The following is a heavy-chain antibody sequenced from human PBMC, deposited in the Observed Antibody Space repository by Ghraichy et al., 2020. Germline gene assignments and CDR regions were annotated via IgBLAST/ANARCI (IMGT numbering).Heavy chain of an antibody. CDR3: AVLPNRFCTSRSCFRDF. Sequence: KVSCKASGYTFTSYAMDWVRQAPGQRLEWVGWINAANGNTGYSQKFQGRVTITRDTSASTAYMELSSLRSEDTAVYYCAVLPNRFCTSRSCFRDFWGQGTLLTV. CDR2: INAANGNT. J-gene: IGHJ4*02. V-gene: IGHV1-3*01. CDR1: GYTFTSYA. D-gene: IGHD2-2*01.